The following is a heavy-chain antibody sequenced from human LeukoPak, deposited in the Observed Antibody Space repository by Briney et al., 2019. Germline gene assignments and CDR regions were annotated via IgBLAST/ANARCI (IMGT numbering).Heavy chain of an antibody. CDR1: GYTFTGYY. Sequence: ASVKVSCKASGYTFTGYYIHWVRQAPGQGLEWMGRINPNSGGTNYAQKFQDRVTMTRDTSISTADMELSRLTSDDTAVYYCAKDGKKYGSTWDFDYWGQGTLVTVSS. D-gene: IGHD6-13*01. J-gene: IGHJ4*02. V-gene: IGHV1-2*06. CDR2: INPNSGGT. CDR3: AKDGKKYGSTWDFDY.